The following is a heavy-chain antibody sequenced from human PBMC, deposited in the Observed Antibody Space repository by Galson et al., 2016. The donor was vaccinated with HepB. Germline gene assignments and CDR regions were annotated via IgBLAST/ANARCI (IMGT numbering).Heavy chain of an antibody. CDR2: TYYRSKWYT. CDR1: GDSVSSNSAA. Sequence: CAISGDSVSSNSAAWDWIRQSPSRGLEWLGRTYYRSKWYTDYAGSVKGRINIKVDTSRNQFSLQLNSVTPEDTAVYYCVGDAPGDGTEFDYWGQGTMVTVSS. J-gene: IGHJ4*02. CDR3: VGDAPGDGTEFDY. V-gene: IGHV6-1*01. D-gene: IGHD6-19*01.